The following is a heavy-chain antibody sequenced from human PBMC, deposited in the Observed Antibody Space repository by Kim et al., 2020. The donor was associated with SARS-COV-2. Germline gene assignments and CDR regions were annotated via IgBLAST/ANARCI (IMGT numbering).Heavy chain of an antibody. CDR3: ARQLSYSSLYDCYYLAF. V-gene: IGHV4-59*12. J-gene: IGHJ6*03. Sequence: SETLSLTCTVSRGSINNYYWSWIRQPPGKGLEWIGDITYSGSTNYNPSLKSRVTLSVDASKNQLSLQLSSVTAADTAVYYCARQLSYSSLYDCYYLAFWG. D-gene: IGHD2-15*01. CDR1: RGSINNYY. CDR2: ITYSGST.